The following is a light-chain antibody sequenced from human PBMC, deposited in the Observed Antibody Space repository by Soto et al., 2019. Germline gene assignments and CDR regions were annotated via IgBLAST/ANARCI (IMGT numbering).Light chain of an antibody. J-gene: IGKJ1*01. Sequence: DIQMTQSPSTLSASVGDRVTITCRASQSISSWLAWYQQKPGKAPKLLIYKASSLESGVPSRFSGSGSGTEFTLTISSLQPDVFATDYCRGYNSYSLTFCRGTKVDIK. CDR2: KAS. CDR3: RGYNSYSLT. V-gene: IGKV1-5*03. CDR1: QSISSW.